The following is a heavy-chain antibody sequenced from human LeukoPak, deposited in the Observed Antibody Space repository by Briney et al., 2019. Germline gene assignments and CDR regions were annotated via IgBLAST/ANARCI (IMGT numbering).Heavy chain of an antibody. CDR3: ARVSRQLAFDY. J-gene: IGHJ4*02. CDR1: GGSISSGGYY. D-gene: IGHD6-13*01. V-gene: IGHV4-31*03. Sequence: SETLSLTCTVSGGSISSGGYYWSWIRQHPGKGLEWIGYIYYSGSTYYNPSLKSRVTISVDTSKNQFSLKLSSVTAADTAVYYCARVSRQLAFDYWGQGTLVTVSS. CDR2: IYYSGST.